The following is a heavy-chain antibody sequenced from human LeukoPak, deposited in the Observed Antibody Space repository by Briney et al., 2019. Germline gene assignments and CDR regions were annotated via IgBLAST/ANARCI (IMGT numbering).Heavy chain of an antibody. J-gene: IGHJ6*02. CDR3: AKDRYSSSRNYYGMDV. V-gene: IGHV3-23*01. CDR1: GFIFSTYA. D-gene: IGHD6-6*01. Sequence: GSLRLSCAGSGFIFSTYAMTWVRPAPGKGLEWVSGISGSGDTTYYADSVKGRFTISRDNSKNTLYLQMSSLRAEDTAVYYCAKDRYSSSRNYYGMDVWGQGTTVTVSS. CDR2: ISGSGDTT.